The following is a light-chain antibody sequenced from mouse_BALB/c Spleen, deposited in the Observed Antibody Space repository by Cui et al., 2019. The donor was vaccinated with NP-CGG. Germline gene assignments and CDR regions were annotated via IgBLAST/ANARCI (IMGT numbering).Light chain of an antibody. CDR1: TGAVTPSNY. CDR2: VIN. V-gene: IGLV1*01. Sequence: QTVVTQESALTTSPGETVTLTCRSSTGAVTPSNYANWVQEKPDHLFTGLIGVINNRVPGVPARFSGSLIGDKAVLTITGAQTEDEAMYFCALWYSNHWVFGGGTKLTVL. CDR3: ALWYSNHWV. J-gene: IGLJ1*01.